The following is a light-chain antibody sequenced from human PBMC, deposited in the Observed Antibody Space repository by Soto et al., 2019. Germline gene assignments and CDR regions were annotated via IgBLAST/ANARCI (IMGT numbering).Light chain of an antibody. CDR3: QQYGSSLFA. CDR2: GAS. V-gene: IGKV3-20*01. CDR1: QSVSSSY. J-gene: IGKJ3*01. Sequence: EIVLTQSPGTLSLSPGERATLSCRASQSVSSSYLAWYQQKPGQAPRLLIYGASSRATGIPDRFSGSGSGTDFNLTISRLEPEDFAAYYCQQYGSSLFAFGPGTKVDIK.